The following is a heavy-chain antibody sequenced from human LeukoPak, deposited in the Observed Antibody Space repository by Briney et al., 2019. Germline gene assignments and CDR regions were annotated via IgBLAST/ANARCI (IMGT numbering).Heavy chain of an antibody. CDR3: ARDSHDGSFFYFQH. CDR1: GYTFTSYG. CDR2: ISAYNGNT. Sequence: ASVKVSCKASGYTFTSYGVSWVRQAPGQGLEWMGWISAYNGNTNYAQNLQGRVTMTTDTFTSTAYMELRSLRPDDTAVYYCARDSHDGSFFYFQHWGQGTLVTVSS. J-gene: IGHJ1*01. V-gene: IGHV1-18*01. D-gene: IGHD1-26*01.